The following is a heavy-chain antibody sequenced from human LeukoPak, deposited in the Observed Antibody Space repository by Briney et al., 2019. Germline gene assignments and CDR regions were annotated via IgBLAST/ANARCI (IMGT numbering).Heavy chain of an antibody. J-gene: IGHJ6*03. CDR2: IYTSGST. Sequence: RSSQTLSLTCTVSGGSISSGSYYWSWNRQPAGKGLEWIGRIYTSGSTNYNPSLKSRVTISVHTSKNQFSLKLSSVTAADTAVYYCARASGYRPHYYYYYYMDVWGKGTTVTVSS. V-gene: IGHV4-61*02. D-gene: IGHD3-22*01. CDR1: GGSISSGSYY. CDR3: ARASGYRPHYYYYYYMDV.